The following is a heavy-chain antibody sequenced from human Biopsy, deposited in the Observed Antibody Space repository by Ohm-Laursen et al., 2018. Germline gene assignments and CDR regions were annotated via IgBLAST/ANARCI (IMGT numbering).Heavy chain of an antibody. CDR1: GGSITSYS. V-gene: IGHV4-59*08. CDR2: IYNTGDT. J-gene: IGHJ2*01. D-gene: IGHD6-25*01. Sequence: GTLSLTCIVSGGSITSYSWSWIRQPPGKGLEPIGYIYNTGDTTYNPSLQSRVTISLDTSNNQLSLRLRSVTAADAAVYYCARRSAANWYLNLWGRGTLVTVSS. CDR3: ARRSAANWYLNL.